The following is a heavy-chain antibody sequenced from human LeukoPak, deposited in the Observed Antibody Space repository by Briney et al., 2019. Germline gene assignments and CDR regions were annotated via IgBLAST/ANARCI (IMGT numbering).Heavy chain of an antibody. CDR2: IKPSGSST. D-gene: IGHD6-19*01. Sequence: ASVTVSCKASGYSFTTYYMHWVRQAPGQGLEWMGIIKPSGSSTSYAQKFQDRGTMNRDTSTSTVYMELSSLRSEDTAVYYCARVHDSDWYFDYWGQGTLVTVSS. J-gene: IGHJ4*02. CDR3: ARVHDSDWYFDY. V-gene: IGHV1-46*01. CDR1: GYSFTTYY.